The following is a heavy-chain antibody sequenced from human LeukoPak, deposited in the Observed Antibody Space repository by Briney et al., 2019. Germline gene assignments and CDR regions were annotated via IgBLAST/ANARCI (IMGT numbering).Heavy chain of an antibody. Sequence: SETLSLTCTVSGGSISSGDYYWGWIRQPPGKGLEWTGYIYYSGSTYYNPSLKSRVTISLDTPKNQFSLKLSSVTAADTAVHYCARVRPYYYYGMDVWGQGTTVTVSS. V-gene: IGHV4-30-4*01. CDR1: GGSISSGDYY. CDR3: ARVRPYYYYGMDV. CDR2: IYYSGST. J-gene: IGHJ6*02.